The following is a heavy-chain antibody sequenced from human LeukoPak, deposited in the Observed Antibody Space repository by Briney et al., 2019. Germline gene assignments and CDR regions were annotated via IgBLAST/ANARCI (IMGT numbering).Heavy chain of an antibody. J-gene: IGHJ4*02. Sequence: KPSETLSLTSSVPDGAISSYYWSWIRQPAGKGLEWIGRIYPSGTTHYNPSLKSRVTMSVDTSKNQFSLKLTSVTAADTAVYYCADDFGDWGQGTLVTVSS. V-gene: IGHV4-4*07. CDR3: ADDFGD. CDR2: IYPSGTT. D-gene: IGHD4-17*01. CDR1: DGAISSYY.